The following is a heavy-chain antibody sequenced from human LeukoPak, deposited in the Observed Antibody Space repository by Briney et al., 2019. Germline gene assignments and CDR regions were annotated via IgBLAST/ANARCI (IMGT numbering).Heavy chain of an antibody. J-gene: IGHJ4*02. CDR2: IIPIFGTA. CDR1: GGTFSSYA. D-gene: IGHD6-13*01. CDR3: ARQSIAAAGDIDY. V-gene: IGHV1-69*06. Sequence: SVKVPCKASGGTFSSYAISWVRRAPGQGLEWMGGIIPIFGTANYAQKFQGRVTITADKSTSTAYMELSSLRSEDTAVYYCARQSIAAAGDIDYWGQGTLVTVSS.